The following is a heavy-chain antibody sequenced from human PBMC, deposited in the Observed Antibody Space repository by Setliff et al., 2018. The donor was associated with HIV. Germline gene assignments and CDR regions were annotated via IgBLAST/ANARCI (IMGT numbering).Heavy chain of an antibody. Sequence: GESLKISCTGSGYIFSSFWIGWVRQVPGKGLEWMGIIYAGDSNTKYSPSFQGKVTISVDKSINNAYLQWTSLKASDTAVYSGARRGTGGYCTTTRCYCMDVWGQGTTVTVSS. CDR2: IYAGDSNT. D-gene: IGHD2-2*01. V-gene: IGHV5-51*01. CDR3: ARRGTGGYCTTTRCYCMDV. CDR1: GYIFSSFW. J-gene: IGHJ6*02.